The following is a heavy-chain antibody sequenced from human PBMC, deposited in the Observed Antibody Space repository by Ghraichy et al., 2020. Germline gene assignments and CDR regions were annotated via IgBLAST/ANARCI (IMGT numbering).Heavy chain of an antibody. J-gene: IGHJ5*02. V-gene: IGHV1-18*04. D-gene: IGHD3-3*01. Sequence: ASVKVSCKASGYTFTSYGISWVRQAPGQGLEWMGWISDYNGNTNYAQKLQGRVTMTTDTSTSTAYMELRSLRSDDTAVYYCARVDPRTIFGVVIILGNWFDPWGQGTLVTVSS. CDR2: ISDYNGNT. CDR1: GYTFTSYG. CDR3: ARVDPRTIFGVVIILGNWFDP.